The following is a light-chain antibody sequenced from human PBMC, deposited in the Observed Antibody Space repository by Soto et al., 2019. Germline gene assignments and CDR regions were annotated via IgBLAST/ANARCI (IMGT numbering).Light chain of an antibody. CDR1: QSISNW. V-gene: IGKV1-5*01. J-gene: IGKJ4*01. CDR3: QHYDSYTLT. Sequence: LQMTQSSYTLSASRRDRVTTTCRASQSISNWLAWYQQKPGKAPKLLIYDASSLESGVLSRFSGSGSGTEFTLTISSLQPEDFATYYCQHYDSYTLTFGGGTKVDIK. CDR2: DAS.